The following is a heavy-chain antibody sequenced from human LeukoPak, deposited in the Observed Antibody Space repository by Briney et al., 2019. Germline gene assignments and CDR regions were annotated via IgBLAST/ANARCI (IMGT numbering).Heavy chain of an antibody. J-gene: IGHJ6*03. V-gene: IGHV3-30*02. CDR3: AKEATQLWLQVYLYYYYMDV. CDR2: IRYDGSNK. CDR1: GFTFSSYG. Sequence: GGSLRLPCAASGFTFSSYGMHWVRQAPGKGLEWVAFIRYDGSNKYYADSVKGRFTISRDNSKNTLYLQMNSLRAEDTAVYYCAKEATQLWLQVYLYYYYMDVWGKGTTVTVSS. D-gene: IGHD5-18*01.